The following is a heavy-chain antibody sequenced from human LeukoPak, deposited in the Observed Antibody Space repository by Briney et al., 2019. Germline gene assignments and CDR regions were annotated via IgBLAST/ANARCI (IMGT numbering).Heavy chain of an antibody. Sequence: ASVKVSCKASGYTFTSYGISWVRQAPGQGLEWMGWISAYNGNTNYAQKLQGRVTMTTDTSTSTVYMELRSLRSDDTAVYYCARDKVGSYFGYNYWGQGTLVTVSS. CDR1: GYTFTSYG. D-gene: IGHD1-26*01. CDR2: ISAYNGNT. J-gene: IGHJ4*02. V-gene: IGHV1-18*01. CDR3: ARDKVGSYFGYNY.